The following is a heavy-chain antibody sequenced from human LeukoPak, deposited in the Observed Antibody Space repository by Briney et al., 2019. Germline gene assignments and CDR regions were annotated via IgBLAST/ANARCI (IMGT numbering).Heavy chain of an antibody. CDR2: INPNSGGT. CDR1: GYTFTGYY. CDR3: AMCDSGYVFCTTFDP. D-gene: IGHD5-12*01. J-gene: IGHJ5*02. Sequence: GAPVKVSCKASGYTFTGYYMHWVRQAPGQGLEWMGWINPNSGGTNYAQKFQGRVTLTRDTSISTAYMELSRLRSDDTAVYYCAMCDSGYVFCTTFDPWGQGTLVTVSS. V-gene: IGHV1-2*02.